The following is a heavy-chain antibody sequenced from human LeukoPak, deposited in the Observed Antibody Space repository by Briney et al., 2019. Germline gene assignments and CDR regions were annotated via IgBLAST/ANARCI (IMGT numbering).Heavy chain of an antibody. D-gene: IGHD3-10*01. CDR3: AREVGEGFDY. J-gene: IGHJ4*02. V-gene: IGHV3-21*01. CDR2: IGTTSSSI. CDR1: GFTFSGYA. Sequence: GGSLRLSCAASGFTFSGYAMNWVRQSPGKGLAWVSSIGTTSSSIFYADSVKGRFTISRDDAKNSLYLQMNSLRAEDTAAYYCAREVGEGFDYWGQGTLVTVSS.